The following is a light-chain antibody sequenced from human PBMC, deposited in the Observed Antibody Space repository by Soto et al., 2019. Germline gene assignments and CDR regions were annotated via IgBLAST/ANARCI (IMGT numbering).Light chain of an antibody. J-gene: IGKJ4*01. CDR1: QSISGY. Sequence: DIQMTQSPSTLSASVGDRVTIACRASQSISGYLAWYQQKPGKAPKLLIYDASSLESGVPSRFSDSGSGIEFALTISSLQPDDFASYYCQQYKSYSPFTFGGGTKVDIK. V-gene: IGKV1-5*01. CDR3: QQYKSYSPFT. CDR2: DAS.